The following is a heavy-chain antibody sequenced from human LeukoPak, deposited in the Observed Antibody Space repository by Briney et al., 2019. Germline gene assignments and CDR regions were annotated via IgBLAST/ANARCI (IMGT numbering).Heavy chain of an antibody. D-gene: IGHD4-11*01. V-gene: IGHV4-59*01. CDR3: ARAKKTTVNAFDI. J-gene: IGHJ3*02. Sequence: PSETLSLTCTVSGGSISSYYWSWIRQPPGKGLEWIGYIYYSGSTNYNPSLKSRVTISVDTSKNQFSLKLSSVTAADTAVYYCARAKKTTVNAFDIWGQGTMVTVSS. CDR2: IYYSGST. CDR1: GGSISSYY.